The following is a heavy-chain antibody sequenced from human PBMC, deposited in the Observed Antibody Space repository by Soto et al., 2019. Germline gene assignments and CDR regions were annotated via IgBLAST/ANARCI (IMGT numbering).Heavy chain of an antibody. D-gene: IGHD6-19*01. CDR3: AGVAGYFDY. Sequence: EVQLVESGGGLVKPGGSLRLSCAASGFTFSSYTMNWVRQAPGKGLEWVSSISSSSSHIYYADSVKGRFTISRDNATNSLFLQMNSLRAEDTAVYYCAGVAGYFDYWGQGTLVTVSS. CDR2: ISSSSSHI. CDR1: GFTFSSYT. V-gene: IGHV3-21*01. J-gene: IGHJ4*02.